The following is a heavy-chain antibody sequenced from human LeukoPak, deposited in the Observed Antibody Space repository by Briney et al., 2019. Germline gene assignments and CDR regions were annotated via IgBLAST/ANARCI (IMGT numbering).Heavy chain of an antibody. V-gene: IGHV1-69*05. CDR1: GGTFSSYA. J-gene: IGHJ5*02. Sequence: SVKVSRKASGGTFSSYAISWVRQAPGQGLEWMGGIIPIFGTANYAQKFQGRVTITTDESTSTAYMELSSLRSEDTAVYYCASSYSNYDWFDPWGQGTLVTVSS. CDR3: ASSYSNYDWFDP. CDR2: IIPIFGTA. D-gene: IGHD4-11*01.